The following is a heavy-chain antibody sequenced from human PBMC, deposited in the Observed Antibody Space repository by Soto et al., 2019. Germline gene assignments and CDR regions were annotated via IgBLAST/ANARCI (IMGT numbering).Heavy chain of an antibody. CDR3: AKDTVIDFWSGYSPRMVV. CDR2: ISGSGGST. J-gene: IGHJ6*02. CDR1: GFTFSSDA. V-gene: IGHV3-23*01. D-gene: IGHD3-3*01. Sequence: EVQLLESGGGLVQPGGSLRLSCAASGFTFSSDAMSWVRQAPGKGLEWVLSISGSGGSTYYADSVKGRFTISSDDSKDTRYLQMNSLRADDTAVYYFAKDTVIDFWSGYSPRMVVWGQGTTVTVSS.